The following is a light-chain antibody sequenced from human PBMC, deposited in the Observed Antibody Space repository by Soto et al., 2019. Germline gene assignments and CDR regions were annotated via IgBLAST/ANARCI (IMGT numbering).Light chain of an antibody. V-gene: IGKV1-9*01. J-gene: IGKJ4*02. CDR2: AAS. Sequence: LSASVGDRAAITCRASQDIAIYFAWYQQKPGEGPKLLMYAASTLYGGVPSRFSGSGSGTDVALTITSLQAKSRATNSQQGLGMPAEPFGR. CDR1: QDIAIY. CDR3: QGLGMPAEP.